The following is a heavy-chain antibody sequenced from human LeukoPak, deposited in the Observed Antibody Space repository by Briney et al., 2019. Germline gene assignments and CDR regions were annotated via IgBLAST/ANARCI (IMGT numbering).Heavy chain of an antibody. CDR2: IGDVGDGT. CDR3: AELGITMIGGV. J-gene: IGHJ6*04. V-gene: IGHV3-23*01. D-gene: IGHD3-10*02. Sequence: GGSLRLSCTASGFTFSRYGLSWVRQAPGKGLEWVSAIGDVGDGTFYADSVKGRFTISRDNAKNSLYLQMNSLRAEDTAVYYCAELGITMIGGVWGKGTTVTISS. CDR1: GFTFSRYG.